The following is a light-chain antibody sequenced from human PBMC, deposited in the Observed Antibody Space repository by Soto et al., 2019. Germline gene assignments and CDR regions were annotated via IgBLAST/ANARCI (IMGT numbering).Light chain of an antibody. CDR3: QQYNDFFLT. CDR1: QDINNH. J-gene: IGKJ4*01. CDR2: DAS. Sequence: DNQMTQSPSSLSASVGDRVIITCQASQDINNHLNWYQQKPGKAPKLVIYDASNLETGVTLRFSGSGSVSDFTFTISSLQPEDVATDYCQQYNDFFLTFGGGTKVEI. V-gene: IGKV1-33*01.